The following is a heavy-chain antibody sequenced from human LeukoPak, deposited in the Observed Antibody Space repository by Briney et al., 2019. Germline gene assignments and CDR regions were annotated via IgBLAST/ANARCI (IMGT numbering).Heavy chain of an antibody. CDR2: IYPGDSDT. J-gene: IGHJ4*02. D-gene: IGHD1-1*01. CDR3: ARHFSGDFTDSVPVAFYLDF. CDR1: GYSFTNYW. V-gene: IGHV5-51*01. Sequence: GESLKISCKASGYSFTNYWIGWVRQVPGRGLEWMAIIYPGDSDTRYPPSFHGQVTISADASISTAYLQWRSLKASDSAMYYCARHFSGDFTDSVPVAFYLDFWGQGTLVTVSS.